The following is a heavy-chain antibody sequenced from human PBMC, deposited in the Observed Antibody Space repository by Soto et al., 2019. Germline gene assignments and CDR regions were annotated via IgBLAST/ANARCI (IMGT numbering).Heavy chain of an antibody. CDR1: GGSINSNNYY. V-gene: IGHV4-39*02. D-gene: IGHD2-15*01. Sequence: SETLSLTCTVSGGSINSNNYYWAWIRQPPGKGLAWIASIYYDGSTYYNPSLKSRGSISVDTSKNHFSLKLSSATAADTAVYYCAKVVVAATRHTDFDSWGQGTLVTV. J-gene: IGHJ4*02. CDR3: AKVVVAATRHTDFDS. CDR2: IYYDGST.